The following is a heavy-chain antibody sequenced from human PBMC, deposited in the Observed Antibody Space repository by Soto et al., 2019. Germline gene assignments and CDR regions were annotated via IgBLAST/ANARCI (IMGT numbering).Heavy chain of an antibody. J-gene: IGHJ4*02. Sequence: GGSLRLSCEASGFTFSGYWMSWVRQAPGKGLRWVADIKHDGSVQYYVDSVKGRFTISRDNAKKLLYLQMNGLRAEHTALYYCARATYSNAWYRFDLWGQGTVVTVSS. CDR2: IKHDGSVQ. D-gene: IGHD4-4*01. CDR3: ARATYSNAWYRFDL. CDR1: GFTFSGYW. V-gene: IGHV3-7*03.